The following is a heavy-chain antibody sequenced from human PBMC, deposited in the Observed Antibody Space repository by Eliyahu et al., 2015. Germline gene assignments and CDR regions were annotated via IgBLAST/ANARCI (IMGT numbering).Heavy chain of an antibody. CDR3: ARVDYGMDV. Sequence: WVSRISGDGRTAHYADSVKGRFTISRDNVRNTLYLEMNSLGAEDAGVYYCARVDYGMDVWGQGTTVTVSS. CDR2: ISGDGRTA. J-gene: IGHJ6*02. V-gene: IGHV3-74*01.